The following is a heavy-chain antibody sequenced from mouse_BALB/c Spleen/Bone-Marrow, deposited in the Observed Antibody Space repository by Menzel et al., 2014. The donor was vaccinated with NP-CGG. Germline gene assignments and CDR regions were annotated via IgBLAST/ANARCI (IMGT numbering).Heavy chain of an antibody. CDR2: IRSKSNNYAT. J-gene: IGHJ4*01. D-gene: IGHD2-1*01. Sequence: DVHLVESGGGLVQPKGSLKLSCAASGFTFNTYAMNWVRQAPGKGLEWVARIRSKSNNYATYYADSVKDRFTISRDDSQNMLYLQMNNLKTEDTAMYYCVRRGYFGNYYYALDYWGQGTSVTVSS. CDR1: GFTFNTYA. V-gene: IGHV10-1*02. CDR3: VRRGYFGNYYYALDY.